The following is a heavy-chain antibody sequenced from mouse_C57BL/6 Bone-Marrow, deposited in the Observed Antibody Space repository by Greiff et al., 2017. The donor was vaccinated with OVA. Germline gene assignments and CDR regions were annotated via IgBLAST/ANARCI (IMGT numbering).Heavy chain of an antibody. Sequence: EVQLQQSGAELVRPGASVKLSCTASGFNIKDDYMHWVKQRPEQGLEWIGWIDPENGDTEYASKFQGKATITADTSSNTAYLQLSSLTSEDTAVYYCTTWGYYGSSYDYWGQGTTLTVFS. V-gene: IGHV14-4*01. CDR2: IDPENGDT. CDR1: GFNIKDDY. CDR3: TTWGYYGSSYDY. J-gene: IGHJ2*01. D-gene: IGHD1-1*01.